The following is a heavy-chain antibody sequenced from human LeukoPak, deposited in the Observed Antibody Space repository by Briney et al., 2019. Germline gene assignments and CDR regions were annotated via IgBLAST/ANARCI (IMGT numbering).Heavy chain of an antibody. D-gene: IGHD3-22*01. Sequence: SETLSLTCAVYGGSFSGYYWSWIRQPPGKVLEWIGEINHSGSTNYNPSLKSRVTISVDTSKNQFSLKLSSVTAADTAVYYCASPPYYYDSSGYYPRGGDYWGQGTLVTVSS. CDR2: INHSGST. J-gene: IGHJ4*02. CDR1: GGSFSGYY. CDR3: ASPPYYYDSSGYYPRGGDY. V-gene: IGHV4-34*01.